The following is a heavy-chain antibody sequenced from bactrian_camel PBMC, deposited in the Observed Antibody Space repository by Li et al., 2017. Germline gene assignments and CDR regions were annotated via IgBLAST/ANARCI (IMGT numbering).Heavy chain of an antibody. J-gene: IGHJ6*01. D-gene: IGHD4*01. V-gene: IGHV3S54*01. Sequence: QLVESGGGSVQAGGSLRLSCTHSGYISSRHCMGWFRQAPEKEREGLAAIRTLGGYTYYANSVKGRFTISYDNARDTLYLQMDSLKLEDTAIYYCAAQFQWCPKSTMRHPESLPSRGQGTQVTVS. CDR3: AAQFQWCPKSTMRHPESLPS. CDR1: GYISSRHC. CDR2: IRTLGGYT.